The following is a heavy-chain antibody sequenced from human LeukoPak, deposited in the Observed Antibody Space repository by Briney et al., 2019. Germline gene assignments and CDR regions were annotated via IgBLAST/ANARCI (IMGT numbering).Heavy chain of an antibody. Sequence: PGGSLRLSCAASGFTFSSYSMNWVRQAPGKGLEWVSSISSSSSYIYYADSVKGRFTISRDNAKNSLYLQMNSLRAEDTAVYYCARVSNYDILADSLSLYYYYMDVWGKGTTVTVSS. V-gene: IGHV3-21*01. CDR3: ARVSNYDILADSLSLYYYYMDV. CDR1: GFTFSSYS. J-gene: IGHJ6*03. D-gene: IGHD3-9*01. CDR2: ISSSSSYI.